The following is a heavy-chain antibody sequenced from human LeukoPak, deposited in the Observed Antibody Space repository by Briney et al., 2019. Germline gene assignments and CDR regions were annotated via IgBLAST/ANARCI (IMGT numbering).Heavy chain of an antibody. CDR2: ISAYNGNT. J-gene: IGHJ4*02. Sequence: ASVRVSCKASGYTFTSYGISWVRQAPGQGLEWMGWISAYNGNTNYAQKLQGRVTMTTDTSTSTAYMELRSLRSDDTAVYYCAREQRRGYATLFDYWGQGTLVTVSS. CDR3: AREQRRGYATLFDY. V-gene: IGHV1-18*01. CDR1: GYTFTSYG. D-gene: IGHD2-15*01.